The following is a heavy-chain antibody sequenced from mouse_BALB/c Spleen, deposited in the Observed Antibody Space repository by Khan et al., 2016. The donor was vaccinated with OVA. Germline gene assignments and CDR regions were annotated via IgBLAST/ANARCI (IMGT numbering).Heavy chain of an antibody. D-gene: IGHD2-10*01. Sequence: EVELVESGGGLVKPGGSLKLSCAPPGFAFSSYDMSWVRQTPEKRLEWVATISGTGIYTYYPDSVKGRFTISRDNARNTLYLQMSSLRSEDTALYYCARPSYYGNPWFTYWGQGTLVTVSA. CDR2: ISGTGIYT. CDR1: GFAFSSYD. J-gene: IGHJ3*01. V-gene: IGHV5-9*02. CDR3: ARPSYYGNPWFTY.